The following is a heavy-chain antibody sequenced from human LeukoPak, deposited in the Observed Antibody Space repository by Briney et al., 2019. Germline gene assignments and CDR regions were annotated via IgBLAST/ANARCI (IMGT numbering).Heavy chain of an antibody. Sequence: GGSLRLSCAASGFTFSSYGMSWVRQAPGKGLEWVSAIGGRDGSTYYADSVKGRFTISRDNSKNTLYVQMNSLRAEDTAVYYCAKVNYYESSDIGLFDYWGQGTLVTVSS. V-gene: IGHV3-23*01. J-gene: IGHJ4*02. CDR3: AKVNYYESSDIGLFDY. D-gene: IGHD3-22*01. CDR1: GFTFSSYG. CDR2: IGGRDGST.